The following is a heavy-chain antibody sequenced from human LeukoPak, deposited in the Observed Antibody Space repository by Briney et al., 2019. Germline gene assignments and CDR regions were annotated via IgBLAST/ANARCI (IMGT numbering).Heavy chain of an antibody. CDR3: AKDPKRYSGYDFGDLDY. D-gene: IGHD5-12*01. J-gene: IGHJ4*02. CDR2: ISYDGSNK. CDR1: GFTFSSYG. Sequence: GRSLRLSCAASGFTFSSYGMHWVRQAPGKGLEWVAVISYDGSNKYYADSVKGRFTISRDNSKSTLYLQMNSLRAEDTAVYYCAKDPKRYSGYDFGDLDYWGQGTLVTVSS. V-gene: IGHV3-30*18.